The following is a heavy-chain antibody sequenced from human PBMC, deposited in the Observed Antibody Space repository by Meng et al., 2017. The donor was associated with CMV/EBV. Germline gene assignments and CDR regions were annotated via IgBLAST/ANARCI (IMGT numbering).Heavy chain of an antibody. D-gene: IGHD2-2*01. J-gene: IGHJ6*02. V-gene: IGHV4-61*01. CDR1: GGSVSSGSYY. CDR3: AGTLQARYCSSTSCYKYGMDV. Sequence: SETLSLTCTVSGGSVSSGSYYWSWIRQPPGKGLEWIGYIYYSGSTNYNPSLKSRVTISVDTSKNQFSLKLSSVTAADTAVYYCAGTLQARYCSSTSCYKYGMDVWGQGTTVTVSS. CDR2: IYYSGST.